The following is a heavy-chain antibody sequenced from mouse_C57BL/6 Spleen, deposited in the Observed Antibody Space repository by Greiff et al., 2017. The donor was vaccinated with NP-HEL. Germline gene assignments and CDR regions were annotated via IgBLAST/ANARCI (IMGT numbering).Heavy chain of an antibody. D-gene: IGHD2-2*01. Sequence: VQLVESGGGLVKPGGSLKLSCAASGFTFSDYGMHWVRQAPEKGLEWVAYISSGSSTIYYADTVKGRFTISRDNAKNTLFLQMTSLRSEDTAMYYCARGYEDYAMDYWGQGTSVTVSS. J-gene: IGHJ4*01. CDR3: ARGYEDYAMDY. V-gene: IGHV5-17*01. CDR1: GFTFSDYG. CDR2: ISSGSSTI.